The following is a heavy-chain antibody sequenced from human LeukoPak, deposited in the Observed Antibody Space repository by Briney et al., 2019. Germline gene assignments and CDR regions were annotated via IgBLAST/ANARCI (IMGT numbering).Heavy chain of an antibody. CDR3: ASLTAAEDHFDY. CDR1: GGSFSGYY. D-gene: IGHD6-13*01. CDR2: INHSGST. V-gene: IGHV4-34*01. Sequence: PSETLSLTCAVYGGSFSGYYWSWIRQPPGKGLEWIGEINHSGSTNYNPSLKSRVTISVDTSKNQFSLKMSSVTAADTAVYYCASLTAAEDHFDYWGQGTLVTVSS. J-gene: IGHJ4*02.